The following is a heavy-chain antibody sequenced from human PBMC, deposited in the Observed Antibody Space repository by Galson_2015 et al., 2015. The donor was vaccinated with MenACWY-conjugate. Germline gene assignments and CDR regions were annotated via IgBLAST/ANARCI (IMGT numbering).Heavy chain of an antibody. J-gene: IGHJ3*02. Sequence: GTAGDPYYPGSVKGRFTISRGNAKNSLYLQMNSLRAGDTAVYYCARGNRLDAFDIWGQGTMVTVSS. CDR3: ARGNRLDAFDI. V-gene: IGHV3-13*05. CDR2: GTAGDP. D-gene: IGHD1-14*01.